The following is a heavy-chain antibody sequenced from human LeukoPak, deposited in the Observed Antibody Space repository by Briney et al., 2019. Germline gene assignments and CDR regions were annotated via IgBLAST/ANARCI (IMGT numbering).Heavy chain of an antibody. D-gene: IGHD2-15*01. J-gene: IGHJ4*02. CDR2: TYYRSGWYS. CDR3: ARDTRAGYSLPLDY. Sequence: SQTLSLTCAISGDSISSNSVAWNCIRQSPSRGLEWLGMTYYRSGWYSDYAVAVKGRINFNPDTSKNQFSLQLISVTPEDTAVYYCARDTRAGYSLPLDYWGQGTVVTVSS. CDR1: GDSISSNSVA. V-gene: IGHV6-1*01.